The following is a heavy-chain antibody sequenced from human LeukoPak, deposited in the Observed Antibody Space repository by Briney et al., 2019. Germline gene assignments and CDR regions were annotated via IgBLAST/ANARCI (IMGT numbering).Heavy chain of an antibody. CDR1: GDSTSSYY. V-gene: IGHV4-4*07. CDR3: ARGPPPDFDY. Sequence: PSETLSLTCTVSGDSTSSYYWSWVRQPAGKGLEWIGRIHPSGSTNYNPSLKSRVTLSVDTSKNQFSLKLSSVTAADTAVYYCARGPPPDFDYWGRGTLVTVSS. CDR2: IHPSGST. J-gene: IGHJ4*02.